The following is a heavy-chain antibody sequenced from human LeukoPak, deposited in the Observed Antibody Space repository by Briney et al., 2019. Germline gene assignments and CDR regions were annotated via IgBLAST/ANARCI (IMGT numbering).Heavy chain of an antibody. V-gene: IGHV3-23*01. J-gene: IGHJ6*03. Sequence: GGSLRLSCVVSGFTFATYAMTWVRQTPGKGLEWVSSISGSGRNTYNADSVKGRFTISRDNSKNTLYLQMNSLRAEDTAVYYCAKDRRSDGSGSPSGYMDVWGKGTTVTVSS. CDR1: GFTFATYA. D-gene: IGHD3-10*01. CDR2: ISGSGRNT. CDR3: AKDRRSDGSGSPSGYMDV.